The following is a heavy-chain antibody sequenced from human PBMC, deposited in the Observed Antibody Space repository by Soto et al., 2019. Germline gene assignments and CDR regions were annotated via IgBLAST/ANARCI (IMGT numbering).Heavy chain of an antibody. V-gene: IGHV4-31*03. J-gene: IGHJ4*02. Sequence: QVQLQESGPGLVKPSQTLSLTCTVSGGSISSGGYYWSWIRQHPGKGLEWIGYIYYSGSTYYNPSLKSRVIISVDTSKNQCSLKLNSVTAADTAVYYCARVSSSPLNFDYWGQGTLVTVSS. CDR1: GGSISSGGYY. CDR3: ARVSSSPLNFDY. D-gene: IGHD6-13*01. CDR2: IYYSGST.